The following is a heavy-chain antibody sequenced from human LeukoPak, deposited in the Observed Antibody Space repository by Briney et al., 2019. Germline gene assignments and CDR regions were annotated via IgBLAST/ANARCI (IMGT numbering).Heavy chain of an antibody. V-gene: IGHV4-34*01. CDR2: IYHSGST. CDR1: GGSFSGYY. Sequence: SETLSLTCAVYGGSFSGYYWGWIRQSPGKGLEWIGTIYHSGSTYYNPSLKSRVTTSVDTSKNQISLRLSSVTAADTAIYYCARGNSDRFPPYMDYWGQGILVIVSS. D-gene: IGHD2-21*01. J-gene: IGHJ4*02. CDR3: ARGNSDRFPPYMDY.